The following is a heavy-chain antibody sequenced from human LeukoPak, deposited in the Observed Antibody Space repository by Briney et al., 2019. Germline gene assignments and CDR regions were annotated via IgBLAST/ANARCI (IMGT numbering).Heavy chain of an antibody. J-gene: IGHJ6*03. CDR1: GGSISNSSYY. Sequence: SETLSLTCTVSGGSISNSSYYWGWIRQPPGKGLEWIGSIYYSGSTYYNPSLKSRVTISVDTSKSQFSLRLSSVTAADTAVYYCAGGYSYGSTYYYMDVWGKGTTVTISS. CDR3: AGGYSYGSTYYYMDV. CDR2: IYYSGST. D-gene: IGHD5-18*01. V-gene: IGHV4-39*01.